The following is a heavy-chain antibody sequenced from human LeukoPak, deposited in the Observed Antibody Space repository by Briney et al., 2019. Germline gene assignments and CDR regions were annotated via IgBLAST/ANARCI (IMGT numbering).Heavy chain of an antibody. D-gene: IGHD4-17*01. J-gene: IGHJ3*02. CDR3: ARSPYGAYAGKAFDI. V-gene: IGHV4-59*01. Sequence: SETLCLTCTVSGGSISSYYWSWIRQPPGKGLEWIGYIYYSGSTNYNPSLKSRVTISVDTSKNQFSLKLSSVTAADTAVYYCARSPYGAYAGKAFDIWGQGTMVTVSS. CDR1: GGSISSYY. CDR2: IYYSGST.